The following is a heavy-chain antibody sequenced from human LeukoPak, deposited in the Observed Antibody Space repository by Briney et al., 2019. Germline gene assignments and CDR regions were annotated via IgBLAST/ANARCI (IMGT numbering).Heavy chain of an antibody. CDR3: VKHVGSRWSNNRFDP. V-gene: IGHV3-23*01. CDR1: GFTFSTYG. D-gene: IGHD6-13*01. CDR2: VSRFGGTT. J-gene: IGHJ5*02. Sequence: GASLRLSCAASGFTFSTYGMHWVRQAPVKGLEWVSAVSRFGGTTYYADSAKGRFTISRDNSNNTVYLQMNSLRVGDTALYYCVKHVGSRWSNNRFDPWGQGTMVTVS.